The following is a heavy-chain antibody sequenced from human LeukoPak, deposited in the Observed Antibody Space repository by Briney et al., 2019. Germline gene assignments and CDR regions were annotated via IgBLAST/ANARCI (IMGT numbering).Heavy chain of an antibody. CDR1: GFTFDDYA. Sequence: GGSLRLSCAASGFTFDDYAMHWVRQAPGKGLEWVSGISWNSGSIGYADSVKGRFTISRDNAKNSLYLQMNSLRAEDTALYYCAKAHSSSWYPFDYWGQGTLVTVSS. CDR2: ISWNSGSI. J-gene: IGHJ4*02. V-gene: IGHV3-9*01. D-gene: IGHD6-13*01. CDR3: AKAHSSSWYPFDY.